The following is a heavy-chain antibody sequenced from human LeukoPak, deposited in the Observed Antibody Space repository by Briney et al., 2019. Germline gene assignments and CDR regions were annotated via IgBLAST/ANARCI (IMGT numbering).Heavy chain of an antibody. CDR2: IYTSGST. D-gene: IGHD3-10*01. CDR3: ARDRELGY. V-gene: IGHV4-61*02. J-gene: IGHJ4*02. CDR1: GGSISSGSYY. Sequence: SETLSLTCTVSGGSISSGSYYWSWIRQPAGKGLEWIGRIYTSGSTNYNPSLKSRVTISVDTSRNQFSLKLTSVTAADTAVYYCARDRELGYWGQGTLVTVSS.